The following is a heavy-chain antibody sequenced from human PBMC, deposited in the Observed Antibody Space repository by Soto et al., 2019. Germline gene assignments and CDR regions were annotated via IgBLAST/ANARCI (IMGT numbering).Heavy chain of an antibody. CDR3: ARSPRVPAGARYYYGMDV. V-gene: IGHV5-10-1*01. CDR1: GYSFTSYW. Sequence: GESLKISCKGSGYSFTSYWISGVRQMPGKGLEWMGRIDPSDSYTNYSPSFQGHVTISADTSISTAYLQRSSLKASDTAMYYCARSPRVPAGARYYYGMDVWGQGTTVTVSS. CDR2: IDPSDSYT. D-gene: IGHD2-2*01. J-gene: IGHJ6*02.